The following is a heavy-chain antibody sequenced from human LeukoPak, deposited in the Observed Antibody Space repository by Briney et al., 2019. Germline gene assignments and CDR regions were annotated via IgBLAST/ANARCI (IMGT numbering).Heavy chain of an antibody. CDR1: GFTFSTYA. D-gene: IGHD3-22*01. Sequence: GGSLRLSCAASGFTFSTYAMNWVRQAPGKGLEWVSSISGSGGSPYYADSVKGRFTISRDNSKNTLYLQMNSLRAEDTAVYYCAKAPAPDYDSSGYYYLDYWGQGTLVTVSS. CDR3: AKAPAPDYDSSGYYYLDY. V-gene: IGHV3-23*01. J-gene: IGHJ4*02. CDR2: ISGSGGSP.